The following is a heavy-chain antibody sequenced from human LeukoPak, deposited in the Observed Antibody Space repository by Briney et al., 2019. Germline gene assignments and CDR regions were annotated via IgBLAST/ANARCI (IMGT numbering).Heavy chain of an antibody. CDR2: ISGSGGST. CDR3: AKGDYYDSSGYYPD. D-gene: IGHD3-22*01. V-gene: IGHV3-23*01. J-gene: IGHJ4*02. CDR1: GFTFSSYA. Sequence: GGSLRLSCAASGFTFSSYAMSWVRQAPGKGLEWVSAISGSGGSTYYADSVKGRFTISRDNSKNTLYPQMNSLRAEDTAVYYCAKGDYYDSSGYYPDWGQGTLVTVSS.